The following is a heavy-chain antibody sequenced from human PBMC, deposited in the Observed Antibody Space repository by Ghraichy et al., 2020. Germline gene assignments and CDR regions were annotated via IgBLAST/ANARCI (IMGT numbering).Heavy chain of an antibody. CDR2: IYHSGST. Sequence: SETLSLTCTVSGYSISSGYYWGWIRQPPGKGLEWIGSIYHSGSTYYNPSLKSRVTISVDTSKNQFSLKLSSVTAADTAVYYCARGRGRFGRYYYYYYGMDVWGQGTTVTVSS. J-gene: IGHJ6*02. V-gene: IGHV4-38-2*02. CDR3: ARGRGRFGRYYYYYYGMDV. CDR1: GYSISSGYY. D-gene: IGHD3-10*01.